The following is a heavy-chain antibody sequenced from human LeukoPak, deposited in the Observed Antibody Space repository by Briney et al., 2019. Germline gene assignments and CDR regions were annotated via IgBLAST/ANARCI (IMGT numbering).Heavy chain of an antibody. D-gene: IGHD6-13*01. CDR1: GFTFSDYY. Sequence: KPGGSLRLSCAASGFTFSDYYMSWIRQAPGKGLEWVSYISSSGSTIDYADSVKGRFTISRDNAKNSLYLQMNSLRAEDTALYYCAKDGQQLVNYYGLDVWGQGTTVTVSS. CDR3: AKDGQQLVNYYGLDV. J-gene: IGHJ6*02. CDR2: ISSSGSTI. V-gene: IGHV3-11*01.